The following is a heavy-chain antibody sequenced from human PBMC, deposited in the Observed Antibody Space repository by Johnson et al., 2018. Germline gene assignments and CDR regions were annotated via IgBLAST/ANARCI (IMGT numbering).Heavy chain of an antibody. Sequence: QLVESGGGVVQPGRSLRLSCAASGFTFSSYGMHWVRQAPGKGLEWVSAISGSGGSPYYADSVKGRFTISRDNSKNTLYLQRNSLRAEDTAVYYCAREARGYYGMDVWGQGTTVTVSS. CDR1: GFTFSSYG. V-gene: IGHV3-23*04. CDR3: AREARGYYGMDV. D-gene: IGHD5-12*01. CDR2: ISGSGGSP. J-gene: IGHJ6*02.